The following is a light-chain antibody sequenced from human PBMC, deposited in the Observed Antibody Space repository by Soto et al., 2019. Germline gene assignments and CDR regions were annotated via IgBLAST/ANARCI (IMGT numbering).Light chain of an antibody. CDR3: QQYSDWPPWT. J-gene: IGKJ1*01. CDR2: GAS. CDR1: QSVSSN. V-gene: IGKV3-15*01. Sequence: EIVMTQSPATLSVSPGGRATLSCGSSQSVSSNLAWYQQKPGQAPRLLIFGASTRATGVPARFSGGGSGTEFTLTISSLQSEDFAVYYCQQYSDWPPWTFGQGTKVDIK.